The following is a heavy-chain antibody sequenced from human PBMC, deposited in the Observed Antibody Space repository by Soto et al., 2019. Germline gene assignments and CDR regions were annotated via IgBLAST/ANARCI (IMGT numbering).Heavy chain of an antibody. V-gene: IGHV1-69*01. CDR1: GGTFSDLA. CDR3: ASERVAEMATGRYFDN. J-gene: IGHJ4*02. Sequence: QVHLVQSGAEVKKPGSSVKVSCKTSGGTFSDLAFSWVRQAPRQGLEWVGGIIPLFGTPNYAREFQGRVSISADESSNTVYMELRSLRSEDTAVYYWASERVAEMATGRYFDNCGQGTLVTVSS. D-gene: IGHD5-12*01. CDR2: IIPLFGTP.